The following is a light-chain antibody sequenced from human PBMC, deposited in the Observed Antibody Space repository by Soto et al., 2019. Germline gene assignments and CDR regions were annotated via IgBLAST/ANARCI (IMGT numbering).Light chain of an antibody. Sequence: DIVMTQSPDSLAVSLGERATINCKSSQSVLYSSNNKNYLAWYQQKPGQPPKLLIYWASTRESGVPDRFSGSGSGTEFTLTISSLQXXXXXVYYCQHYYTTPLTFGGGTKVEI. CDR1: QSVLYSSNNKNY. CDR2: WAS. J-gene: IGKJ4*01. V-gene: IGKV4-1*01. CDR3: QHYYTTPLT.